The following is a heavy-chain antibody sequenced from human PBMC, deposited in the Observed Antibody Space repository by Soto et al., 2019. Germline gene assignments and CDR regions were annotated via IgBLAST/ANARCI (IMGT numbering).Heavy chain of an antibody. CDR1: GFTFSNHG. V-gene: IGHV3-30*18. J-gene: IGHJ3*02. CDR2: ISYDGSNK. CDR3: AKVLPTMVRGVPPSAFDI. Sequence: WGSLRFSCEASGFTFSNHGIHWIRQAPGKGLEWVAVISYDGSNKYYAVSVKGRFTISRDNSKNTLYLQMNSLRAEDTAVYYCAKVLPTMVRGVPPSAFDIWGQGKMVTVSS. D-gene: IGHD3-10*01.